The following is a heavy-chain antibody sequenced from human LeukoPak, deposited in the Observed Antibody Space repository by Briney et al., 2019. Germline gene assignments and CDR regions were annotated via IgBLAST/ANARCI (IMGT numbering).Heavy chain of an antibody. Sequence: GGSLRLSCAASGFTFSDYWMNWVRQAPGKGLEWVANIKEDGSEKYCVDCVKGRFTISRDNAKNSPYLQMNSLRVEDTAVYYCARGPNYGSRSDYFDYWGQGTLVTVSS. CDR3: ARGPNYGSRSDYFDY. V-gene: IGHV3-7*03. CDR1: GFTFSDYW. J-gene: IGHJ4*02. D-gene: IGHD3-10*01. CDR2: IKEDGSEK.